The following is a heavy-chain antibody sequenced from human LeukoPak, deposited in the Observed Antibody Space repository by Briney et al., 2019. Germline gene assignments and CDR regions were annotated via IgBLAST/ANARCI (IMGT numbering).Heavy chain of an antibody. V-gene: IGHV3-11*04. CDR1: GFTFGDYY. D-gene: IGHD3-22*01. CDR2: ISSSGSTI. CDR3: ARDRDAVYYYDSSGYYYTGENWFDP. Sequence: PGGSLRLSCAASGFTFGDYYMSWIRQAPGKGLEWVSYISSSGSTIYYADSVKGRFTISRDNAKNSLYLQMNSLRAEDTAVYYCARDRDAVYYYDSSGYYYTGENWFDPWGQGTLVTVSS. J-gene: IGHJ5*02.